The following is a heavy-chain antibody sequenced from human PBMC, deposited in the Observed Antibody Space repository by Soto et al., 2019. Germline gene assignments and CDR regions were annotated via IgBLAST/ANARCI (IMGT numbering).Heavy chain of an antibody. D-gene: IGHD3-22*01. V-gene: IGHV4-34*01. CDR1: CGSFSGYY. CDR2: INHSGST. Sequence: PSETLSLTCAVYCGSFSGYYWSWIRQPPGKGLEWIGEINHSGSTNYNPSLKSRVTISVDTSKNQFSLKLSSVTAADTAVYYCARGPTYYYDSSGYYDFDYWGQGTLVTVSS. CDR3: ARGPTYYYDSSGYYDFDY. J-gene: IGHJ4*02.